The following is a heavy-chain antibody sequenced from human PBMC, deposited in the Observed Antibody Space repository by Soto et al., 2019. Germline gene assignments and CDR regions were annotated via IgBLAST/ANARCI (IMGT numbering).Heavy chain of an antibody. CDR1: GYTFTSYA. J-gene: IGHJ3*02. Sequence: QVQLVQSGAEVKKPGASVKVSCKASGYTFTSYAMHWVRQAPGQRLEWMGWINAGNGNTKYSQKFQGRVTITRDTSASTAYMELSSPRSEDTAVYYCASQWAVADAFDIWGQGTMVTVSS. CDR3: ASQWAVADAFDI. D-gene: IGHD6-19*01. CDR2: INAGNGNT. V-gene: IGHV1-3*01.